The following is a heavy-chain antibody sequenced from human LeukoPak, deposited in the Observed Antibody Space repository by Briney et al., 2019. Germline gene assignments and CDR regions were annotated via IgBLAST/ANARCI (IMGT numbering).Heavy chain of an antibody. CDR1: GGSISSYY. V-gene: IGHV4-59*01. CDR3: ARDYSSGWSYYMDV. D-gene: IGHD6-19*01. Sequence: SETLSLTCTVSGGSISSYYWSWIRQPPGKGLEWIGYIYYSASTNYNPSLKSRVTISVDTSKNQFSLKLSSVTAADTAVYYCARDYSSGWSYYMDVWGKGTTVTISS. CDR2: IYYSAST. J-gene: IGHJ6*03.